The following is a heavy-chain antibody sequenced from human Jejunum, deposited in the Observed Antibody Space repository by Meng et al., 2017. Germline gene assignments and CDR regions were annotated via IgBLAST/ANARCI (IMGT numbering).Heavy chain of an antibody. CDR1: GFTFSGFG. CDR2: ISSRGDII. Sequence: GGSLRLSCAASGFTFSGFGMNWVRQAPGKGLEWISYISSRGDIIYYADSVECRFTISRDNAKNSVYLQMNSLGDEDTAVYYCARDMDCCPLWVDAFDVWGQGTMVTVSS. D-gene: IGHD2-21*01. CDR3: ARDMDCCPLWVDAFDV. V-gene: IGHV3-48*02. J-gene: IGHJ3*01.